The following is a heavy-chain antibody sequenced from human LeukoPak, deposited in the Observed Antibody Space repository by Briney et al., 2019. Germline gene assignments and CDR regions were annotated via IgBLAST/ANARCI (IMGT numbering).Heavy chain of an antibody. CDR1: GGSISTYY. CDR2: IYYSGST. V-gene: IGHV4-59*01. J-gene: IGHJ6*03. CDR3: ARERLMGSGSYYNGAHYMDV. D-gene: IGHD3-10*01. Sequence: SETLSLTCTVSGGSISTYYWSWVRQSPGKGLEWIGHIYYSGSTNYNPSLKSRVAMSVDTSKNQFSLKLSSVTAEDTAVYYCARERLMGSGSYYNGAHYMDVWGKGTTVTISS.